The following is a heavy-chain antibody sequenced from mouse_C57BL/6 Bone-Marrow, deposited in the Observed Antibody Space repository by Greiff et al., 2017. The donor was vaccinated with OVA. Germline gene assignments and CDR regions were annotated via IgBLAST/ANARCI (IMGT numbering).Heavy chain of an antibody. CDR3: ARGGTSPFAY. Sequence: VQLQQSGPELVKPGASVKISCKASGYSFTGYYMNWVKQSPEQSLEWIGEINPSTGGTTYNQKFKAKATLTVDKSSSTAYMQLKSLTSEDSAVYYGARGGTSPFAYWGQGTLVTVSA. D-gene: IGHD4-1*01. CDR1: GYSFTGYY. CDR2: INPSTGGT. J-gene: IGHJ3*01. V-gene: IGHV1-42*01.